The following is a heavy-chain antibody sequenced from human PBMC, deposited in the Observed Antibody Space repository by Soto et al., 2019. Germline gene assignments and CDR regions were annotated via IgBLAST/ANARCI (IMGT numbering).Heavy chain of an antibody. V-gene: IGHV1-18*01. Sequence: GPSVKVSCKASGYTFTSYGISWVRQAPGQGLEWMGWISAYNGNTNYARKLQGRVTMTTDTSTSTAYMELRSLRSDDTAVYYCARVGGYCSSTSCYADWGQGTLVTVSS. CDR1: GYTFTSYG. CDR2: ISAYNGNT. J-gene: IGHJ4*02. D-gene: IGHD2-2*01. CDR3: ARVGGYCSSTSCYAD.